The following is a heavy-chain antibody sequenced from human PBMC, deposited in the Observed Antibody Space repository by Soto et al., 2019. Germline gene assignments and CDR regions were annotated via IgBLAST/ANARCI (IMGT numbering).Heavy chain of an antibody. Sequence: QVQLQESGPGLVKPSETLSLTCTVSGGSISSYYWSWIRQPPGKGLGWIGYIYYSGSTNYNPSLKSRFTITVDPSKNQFSRKLSSGTAADTAVYYWARASYYYGSGSSGYYYYMDVGGKGTTVTVSS. J-gene: IGHJ6*03. D-gene: IGHD3-10*01. CDR3: ARASYYYGSGSSGYYYYMDV. CDR1: GGSISSYY. CDR2: IYYSGST. V-gene: IGHV4-59*01.